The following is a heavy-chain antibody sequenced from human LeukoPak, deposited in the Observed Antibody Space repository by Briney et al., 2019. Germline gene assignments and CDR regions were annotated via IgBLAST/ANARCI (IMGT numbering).Heavy chain of an antibody. D-gene: IGHD6-13*01. J-gene: IGHJ4*02. Sequence: PGGSLRLSCAASGFTFSAYGVHWVRQAPGKGLEWVAFIGSDGTYKYYVDSVKGRFTISRDNSKNTLYLQMNSLRAEDTSLYYCARDPGTGASAGTFDYWDQGTLVTVSS. CDR2: IGSDGTYK. CDR3: ARDPGTGASAGTFDY. CDR1: GFTFSAYG. V-gene: IGHV3-30*02.